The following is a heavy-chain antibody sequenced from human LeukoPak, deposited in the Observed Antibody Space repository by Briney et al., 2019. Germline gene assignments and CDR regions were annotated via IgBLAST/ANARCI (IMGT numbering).Heavy chain of an antibody. CDR2: IDPNSGAT. CDR1: GYTFSGYY. D-gene: IGHD6-19*01. CDR3: ARGEQWLVRY. V-gene: IGHV1-2*02. Sequence: ASVKVSCKTFGYTFSGYYIHWVRQAPGQGLEWKGWIDPNSGATNYEKRFQGRVTMTRDIAINTVYLEVRSDDTAVYYCARGEQWLVRYWGQGTLVIVSS. J-gene: IGHJ4*02.